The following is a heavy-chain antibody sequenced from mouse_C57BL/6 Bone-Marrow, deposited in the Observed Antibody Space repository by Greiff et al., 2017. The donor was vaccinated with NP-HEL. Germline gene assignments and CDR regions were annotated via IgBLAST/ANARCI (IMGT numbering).Heavy chain of an antibody. CDR2: IDPSDSYT. CDR1: GYTFTSYW. CDR3: ARSYYSNYVFYWYFDV. J-gene: IGHJ1*03. V-gene: IGHV1-69*01. Sequence: VQLQQPGAELVMPGASVKLSCKASGYTFTSYWMHWVKQRPGQGLEWFGEIDPSDSYTNYNQKFKGKSTLTVDKSSSTAYMQLSSLTSEDSAVYYCARSYYSNYVFYWYFDVWGTGTTVTVSS. D-gene: IGHD2-5*01.